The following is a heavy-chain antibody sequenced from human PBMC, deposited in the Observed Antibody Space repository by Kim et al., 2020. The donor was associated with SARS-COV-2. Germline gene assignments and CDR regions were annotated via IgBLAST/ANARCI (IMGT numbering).Heavy chain of an antibody. J-gene: IGHJ4*02. CDR1: GGSISSYY. Sequence: SETLSLTCTFSGGSISSYYWRWIRQPPGKGVEWIGYISNTGNTNYSPSLKSRATISVDTSKNHFSLKLNSVTAADTAVYYCARRSSSGYYYFDYWGQGTL. CDR3: ARRSSSGYYYFDY. V-gene: IGHV4-59*08. CDR2: ISNTGNT. D-gene: IGHD6-19*01.